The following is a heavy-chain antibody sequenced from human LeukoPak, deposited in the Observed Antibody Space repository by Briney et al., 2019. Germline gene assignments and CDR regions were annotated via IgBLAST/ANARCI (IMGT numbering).Heavy chain of an antibody. CDR2: INPSGGST. Sequence: ASVKVPCKASGYTFTTYYVHWVRQAPGQGLEWMGIINPSGGSTTYAQKFQGRVTITADESTSTAYMELSSLRSEDTAVYYCARGGVGYYDSSGYPPHYWGQGTLVTVSS. CDR3: ARGGVGYYDSSGYPPHY. V-gene: IGHV1-46*01. CDR1: GYTFTTYY. J-gene: IGHJ4*02. D-gene: IGHD3-22*01.